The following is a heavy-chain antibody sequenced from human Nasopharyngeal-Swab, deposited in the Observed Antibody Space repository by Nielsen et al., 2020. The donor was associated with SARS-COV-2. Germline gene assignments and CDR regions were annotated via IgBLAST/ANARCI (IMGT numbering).Heavy chain of an antibody. CDR3: ASPPSRRSDFDY. CDR1: GFDVSGNY. Sequence: GESLKISCAASGFDVSGNYMSWVRQAPGKGLEWVANIKQDGSEKYYVDSVKGRFTISRDNAKNSLYLQMNSLRAEDTAVYYCASPPSRRSDFDYWGQGTLVTVSS. CDR2: IKQDGSEK. V-gene: IGHV3-7*01. D-gene: IGHD1-26*01. J-gene: IGHJ4*02.